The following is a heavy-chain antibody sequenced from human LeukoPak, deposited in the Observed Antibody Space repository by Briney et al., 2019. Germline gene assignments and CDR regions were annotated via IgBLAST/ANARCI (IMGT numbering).Heavy chain of an antibody. D-gene: IGHD6-13*01. CDR2: IKQDGSEK. Sequence: PGGSLTLACAASGFTFSSSWMSWVRQAPGKGLEWVANIKQDGSEKYYVDSVKGRFTISRDNAKNSLYLQMNSLRAEDTAVYYCARLRWFDYWGQGTLVTVSS. CDR3: ARLRWFDY. J-gene: IGHJ4*02. V-gene: IGHV3-7*01. CDR1: GFTFSSSW.